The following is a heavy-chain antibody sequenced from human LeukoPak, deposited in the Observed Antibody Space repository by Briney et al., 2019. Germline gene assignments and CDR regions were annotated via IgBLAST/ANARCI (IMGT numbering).Heavy chain of an antibody. CDR1: GGSISTYY. V-gene: IGHV4-59*01. CDR3: ARGGAARLHFQN. J-gene: IGHJ1*01. Sequence: SETLSLTCTVSGGSISTYYWNWIRQPPGKGLEWIGYIYHSGSTNYNPSLQSRVTISVDTSKNQFSLNLNSVTAADTAVHYCARGGAARLHFQNWGQGTLVTVSS. CDR2: IYHSGST. D-gene: IGHD6-6*01.